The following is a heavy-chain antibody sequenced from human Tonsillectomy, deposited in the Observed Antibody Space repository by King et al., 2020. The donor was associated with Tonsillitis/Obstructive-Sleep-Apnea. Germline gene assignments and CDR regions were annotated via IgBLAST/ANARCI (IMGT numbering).Heavy chain of an antibody. CDR3: AKERPSNGRYLDEHDY. CDR2: ITGSGDIT. J-gene: IGHJ4*02. Sequence: EVQLVESGGSLVQTGESLILSCAASGFTFSNYAMNWVRQAPGKGLEWVSTITGSGDITFYADSVKGRFTISRDNSKNTLYLQMNSLGVGDTAVYYCAKERPSNGRYLDEHDYWGQGTLVTVSS. V-gene: IGHV3-23*04. CDR1: GFTFSNYA. D-gene: IGHD3-10*01.